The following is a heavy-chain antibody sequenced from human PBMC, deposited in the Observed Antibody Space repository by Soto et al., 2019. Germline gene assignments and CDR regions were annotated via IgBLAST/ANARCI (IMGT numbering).Heavy chain of an antibody. CDR1: GFTFSRYA. J-gene: IGHJ4*02. CDR3: AKLQGGYGDYEYYFDY. D-gene: IGHD4-17*01. V-gene: IGHV3-23*01. CDR2: ISGSGGST. Sequence: GGSLRLSCAASGFTFSRYAMSWVRQAPGKGLEWVSAISGSGGSTYYADSVKGRFTISRDNSKNTLYLQMNSLRAEDTAVYYCAKLQGGYGDYEYYFDYWGQGTLVTVSS.